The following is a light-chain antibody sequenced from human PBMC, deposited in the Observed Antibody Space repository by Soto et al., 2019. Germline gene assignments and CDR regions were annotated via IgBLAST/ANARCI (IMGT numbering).Light chain of an antibody. V-gene: IGKV1-5*01. CDR2: NAA. CDR1: QNINIW. Sequence: DIQMTQSPSTLSASVGDRVTITCRASQNINIWLAWYQQKPGKAPKLLIYNAAYLESGVPSRFSGSGSGTEFTLTISSLQPDDFAIYYCQQYNGDSRGFSQGTKVELK. J-gene: IGKJ1*01. CDR3: QQYNGDSRG.